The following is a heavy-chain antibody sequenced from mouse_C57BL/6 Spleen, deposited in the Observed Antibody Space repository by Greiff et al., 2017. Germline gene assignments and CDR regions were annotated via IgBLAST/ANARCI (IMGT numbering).Heavy chain of an antibody. CDR3: ARQNYGSSYGFAY. J-gene: IGHJ3*01. D-gene: IGHD1-1*01. V-gene: IGHV5-9*01. CDR2: ISGGGGDT. Sequence: EVNVVESGGGLVKPGGSLKLSCAASGFTFSSYTMSWVRQTPEKRLEWVATISGGGGDTYYPDSVKGRFTMSRDNAKNTLYLQMRRLRSEDTALYYCARQNYGSSYGFAYWGQGTLVTVSA. CDR1: GFTFSSYT.